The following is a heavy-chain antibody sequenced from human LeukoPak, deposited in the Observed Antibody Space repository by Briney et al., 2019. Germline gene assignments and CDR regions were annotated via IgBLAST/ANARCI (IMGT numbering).Heavy chain of an antibody. CDR1: GVTFSNSG. CDR3: ARDQLELGTHWFDP. CDR2: IIPVLEEA. V-gene: IGHV1-69*04. D-gene: IGHD1-1*01. J-gene: IGHJ5*02. Sequence: ASVKVSCKASGVTFSNSGMTWVRQAPGQGLEWMGRIIPVLEEAQYAQNFQGKVTITADKSTSTAYMELHSLTSEDTAVYYCARDQLELGTHWFDPWGQGTLVTVSS.